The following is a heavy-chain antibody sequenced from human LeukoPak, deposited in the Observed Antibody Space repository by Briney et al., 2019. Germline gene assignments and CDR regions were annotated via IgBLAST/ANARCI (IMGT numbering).Heavy chain of an antibody. CDR2: IDPSDSYN. V-gene: IGHV5-10-1*01. J-gene: IGHJ4*02. Sequence: GESLKISCKGSGYNFTNYWISRVRQMPGKGLEWMGTIDPSDSYNNYSPSFQGHVTISADKSISTAYLQWSSLKASDTAMYYCARAYSRSRFDYWGQGTLVTVSS. CDR3: ARAYSRSRFDY. CDR1: GYNFTNYW. D-gene: IGHD6-6*01.